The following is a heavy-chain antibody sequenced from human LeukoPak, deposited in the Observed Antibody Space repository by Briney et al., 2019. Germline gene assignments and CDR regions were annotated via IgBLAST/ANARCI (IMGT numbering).Heavy chain of an antibody. CDR3: AEGDYDILTGYSTPDY. Sequence: ASVKVSCKASGYTFTSYAMNWVRQAPGQGLEWMGWINTNTGNPTYAQGFTGRFVFSLDTSVSTAYLQISSLKAEDTAVYYCAEGDYDILTGYSTPDYWGQGTLVTVSS. CDR1: GYTFTSYA. V-gene: IGHV7-4-1*02. D-gene: IGHD3-9*01. CDR2: INTNTGNP. J-gene: IGHJ4*02.